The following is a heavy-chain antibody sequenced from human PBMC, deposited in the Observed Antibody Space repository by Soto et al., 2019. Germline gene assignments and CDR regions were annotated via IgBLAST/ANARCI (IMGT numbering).Heavy chain of an antibody. CDR3: ARFEYRSTDPLGYAFDI. D-gene: IGHD6-6*01. Sequence: QVQLVQSGAEVKKTGASVKVSCKASGYSFRSHGISWMRQAPGQGLEWMGWISAYNGNTNYAQKLQGRVTMTTDTSTNTAYMELRSLRSDDTAMYYCARFEYRSTDPLGYAFDIWGQGTMVTVSS. CDR1: GYSFRSHG. V-gene: IGHV1-18*01. CDR2: ISAYNGNT. J-gene: IGHJ3*02.